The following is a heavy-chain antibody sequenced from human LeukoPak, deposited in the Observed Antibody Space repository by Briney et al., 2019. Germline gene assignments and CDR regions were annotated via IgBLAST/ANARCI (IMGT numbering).Heavy chain of an antibody. CDR2: ISHNENT. CDR3: ASSGSRWLIDKTYSPY. V-gene: IGHV4-34*01. J-gene: IGHJ4*02. Sequence: SETLSLTCAVYGGSFSGYYWNWIRQPPGKGLEWIGEISHNENTNYSPSLKSRLTISIDTSKNQFSLKLSSVTAANTAVYYCASSGSRWLIDKTYSPYWGQGTLVTVSS. CDR1: GGSFSGYY. D-gene: IGHD3-22*01.